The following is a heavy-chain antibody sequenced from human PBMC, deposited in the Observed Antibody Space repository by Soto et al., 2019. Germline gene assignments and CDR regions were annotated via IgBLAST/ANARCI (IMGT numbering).Heavy chain of an antibody. CDR2: IYDSGST. CDR1: GGSISSSY. CDR3: ARGDRYFDLFFIDLEY. J-gene: IGHJ1*01. V-gene: IGHV4-59*12. Sequence: NPSETLSLTCTVSGGSISSSYWSWIRQPPGKGLEWIGYIYDSGSTYYNSSLKSRVTMSVDRSKNQFSLKLSSVTAADTAVYYCARGDRYFDLFFIDLEY. D-gene: IGHD3-9*01.